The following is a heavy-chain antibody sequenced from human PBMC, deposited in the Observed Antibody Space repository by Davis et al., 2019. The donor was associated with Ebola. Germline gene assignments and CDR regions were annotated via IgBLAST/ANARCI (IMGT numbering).Heavy chain of an antibody. CDR1: GGSITSTTYY. D-gene: IGHD1-26*01. V-gene: IGHV4-39*01. J-gene: IGHJ3*02. CDR2: VYYSGST. CDR3: ARKGVGVTYDAFDI. Sequence: MPSETLSLTCTVSGGSITSTTYYWGWIRQPPVKGLEWIGSVYYSGSTYYNPSLKSRVTISVDTSKNQFSLRLSSVTAADTAVYYCARKGVGVTYDAFDIWGQGTMVTVSS.